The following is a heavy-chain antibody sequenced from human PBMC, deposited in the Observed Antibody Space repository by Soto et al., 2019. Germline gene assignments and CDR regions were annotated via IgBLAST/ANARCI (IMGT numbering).Heavy chain of an antibody. CDR3: ARGGSLGVSWNWFDT. D-gene: IGHD3-10*01. CDR1: GFTFSSHD. Sequence: EVQLVESGGGLVQPGGSLRLSCAASGFTFSSHDMHWVRQVTGKGLEWVSGIDSAGDAKYPASVKGRFTISRENAKNSLHLQMNSLRAGDTAVYYCARGGSLGVSWNWFDTWGQGTLVTVSS. J-gene: IGHJ5*02. CDR2: IDSAGDA. V-gene: IGHV3-13*01.